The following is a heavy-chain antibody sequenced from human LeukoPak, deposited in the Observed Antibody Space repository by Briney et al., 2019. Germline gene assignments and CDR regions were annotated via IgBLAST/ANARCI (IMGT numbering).Heavy chain of an antibody. CDR1: GYTFTGYY. Sequence: GASVKVSCKASGYTFTGYYMHWVRQAPGQGLEWMGWINPNSGGTNYAQKFQGRVTMTRDTSISTAYMELSRLRSDDTAVYYCARDQDILTGYGYYYYYMDVWGKGTTVTVSS. D-gene: IGHD3-9*01. CDR2: INPNSGGT. J-gene: IGHJ6*03. V-gene: IGHV1-2*02. CDR3: ARDQDILTGYGYYYYYMDV.